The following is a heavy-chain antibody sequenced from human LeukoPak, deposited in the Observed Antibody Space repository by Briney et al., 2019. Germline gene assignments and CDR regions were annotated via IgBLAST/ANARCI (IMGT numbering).Heavy chain of an antibody. J-gene: IGHJ4*02. Sequence: SETLSLTCTVSGDSISSYYWSWIRQPPGKGLEWIGYIYYSGSTNQNPSLKSRVTISVDTSKNQFSLKLSSVTAADTAVYYCARHGGGYYYDSGGYLSPSDYWGQGTLVTVSS. CDR2: IYYSGST. CDR1: GDSISSYY. V-gene: IGHV4-59*08. CDR3: ARHGGGYYYDSGGYLSPSDY. D-gene: IGHD3-22*01.